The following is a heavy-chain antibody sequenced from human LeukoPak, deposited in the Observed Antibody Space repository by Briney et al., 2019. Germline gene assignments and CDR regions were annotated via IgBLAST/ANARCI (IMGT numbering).Heavy chain of an antibody. CDR2: MIPILGIA. Sequence: GASVKVSCKASGGTFSSYAISWVRQAPGQGLEWMGRMIPILGIANYAQKFQGRVTITADKSTSTAYMELSSLRSEDTAVYYCATVLRYFDWLNYYYYGMDVWGQGTTVTVSS. CDR1: GGTFSSYA. J-gene: IGHJ6*02. D-gene: IGHD3-9*01. V-gene: IGHV1-69*04. CDR3: ATVLRYFDWLNYYYYGMDV.